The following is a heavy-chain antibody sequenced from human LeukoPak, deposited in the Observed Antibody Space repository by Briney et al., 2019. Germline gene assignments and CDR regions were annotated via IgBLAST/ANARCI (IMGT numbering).Heavy chain of an antibody. CDR3: TRETSSRYFDY. Sequence: ASVKVSCRASGYTLTSYDINWVRQATGQGLEWMGWMNPNSGRTGYAQNFQGRITITRNTSISTAYMELSSLRSEDTAVYYCTRETSSRYFDYWGQGTLVTVSS. CDR2: MNPNSGRT. V-gene: IGHV1-8*01. CDR1: GYTLTSYD. J-gene: IGHJ4*02.